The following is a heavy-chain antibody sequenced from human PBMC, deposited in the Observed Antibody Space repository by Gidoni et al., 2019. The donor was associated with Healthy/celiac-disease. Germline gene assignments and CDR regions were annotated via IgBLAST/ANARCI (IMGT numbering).Heavy chain of an antibody. J-gene: IGHJ4*02. CDR2: IIPIFGTA. V-gene: IGHV1-69*06. Sequence: QVQLVQSGAEVKPPGSPVKVSCKASGGTCSSYAIRWVRQAPGQGLEWMGGIIPIFGTANYAQKFQGRVTITADKSTSTAYMERRSLRSEDTAVYYCVVAGNFDYWGQGTLVTVSS. D-gene: IGHD2-15*01. CDR1: GGTCSSYA. CDR3: VVAGNFDY.